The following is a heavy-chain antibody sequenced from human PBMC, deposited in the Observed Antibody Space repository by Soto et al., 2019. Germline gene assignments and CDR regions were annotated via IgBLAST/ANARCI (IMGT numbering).Heavy chain of an antibody. CDR3: ARGTDDYGGNYYYYGMDV. J-gene: IGHJ6*02. Sequence: GVSLRRSYKTSGFTVSNDYKSVLRQSPGKGLEWVSVIYSGGSTYYADSVKGRFTISRDNSKNTLYLQMNSLRAEDTAVYYCARGTDDYGGNYYYYGMDVWGQGT. CDR2: IYSGGST. CDR1: GFTVSNDY. D-gene: IGHD4-17*01. V-gene: IGHV3-53*01.